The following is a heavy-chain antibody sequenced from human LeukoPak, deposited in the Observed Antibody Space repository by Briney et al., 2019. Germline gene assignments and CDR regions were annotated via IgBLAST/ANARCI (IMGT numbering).Heavy chain of an antibody. J-gene: IGHJ4*02. CDR2: ISYDGSNK. D-gene: IGHD3-10*01. CDR3: AKLGDYGSGSYNY. V-gene: IGHV3-30*18. CDR1: GFTFSSYG. Sequence: GRSLRLSCAASGFTFSSYGMHWVRQAPGKGLEWVAVISYDGSNKYYADSVKGRFTISRDNSKNTLYLQMNSLRAEDTAVYYCAKLGDYGSGSYNYWGQETLVTVSS.